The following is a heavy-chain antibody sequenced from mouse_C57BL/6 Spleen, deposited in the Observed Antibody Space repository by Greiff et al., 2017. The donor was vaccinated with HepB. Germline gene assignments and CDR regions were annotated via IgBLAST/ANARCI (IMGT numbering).Heavy chain of an antibody. Sequence: EVQLQQSGPELVKPGASVKMSCKASGYTFTDYNMHWVKQSHGKSLEWIGYINPNNGGTSYNQKFKGKATLTVNKSSSTAYMELRSLTAEDSAVDYGARVVDAGSSYVPYYCDYWGQGTTLIVSS. V-gene: IGHV1-22*01. CDR3: ARVVDAGSSYVPYYCDY. D-gene: IGHD1-1*01. CDR2: INPNNGGT. CDR1: GYTFTDYN. J-gene: IGHJ2*01.